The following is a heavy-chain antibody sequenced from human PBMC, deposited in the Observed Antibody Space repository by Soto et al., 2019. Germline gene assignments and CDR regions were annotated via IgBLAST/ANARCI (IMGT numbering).Heavy chain of an antibody. J-gene: IGHJ4*02. CDR3: ARLGGYYQAFDN. D-gene: IGHD3-3*01. CDR1: GGTFSTYA. V-gene: IGHV1-69*13. Sequence: ASVKVSCKAPGGTFSTYAISWVRQAPGQGLEWMGGIIPMFGTANYAQRFQDRVTITADESTNTVYMELSSLRSEDTAVYYCARLGGYYQAFDNWGQGTLVTVSS. CDR2: IIPMFGTA.